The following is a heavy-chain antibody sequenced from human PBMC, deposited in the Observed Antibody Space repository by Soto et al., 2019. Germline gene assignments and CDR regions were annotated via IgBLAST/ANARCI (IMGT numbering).Heavy chain of an antibody. CDR1: GLTFSSYS. CDR3: AFGEESPYYYYSMDV. CDR2: ISSSSSTI. J-gene: IGHJ6*02. D-gene: IGHD3-10*01. Sequence: PGGSLRVSCAASGLTFSSYSMNWVRQAPGKGLEWVSYISSSSSTIYYADSVKGRLTISRDNAKNSLYLQMNSLRAEDTAVYYCAFGEESPYYYYSMDVWGQGTTVTVSS. V-gene: IGHV3-48*01.